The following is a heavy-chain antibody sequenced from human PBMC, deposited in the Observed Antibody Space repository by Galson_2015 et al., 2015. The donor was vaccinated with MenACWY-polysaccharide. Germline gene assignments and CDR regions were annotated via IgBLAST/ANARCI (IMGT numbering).Heavy chain of an antibody. CDR3: ARERWVRGVFFDQ. CDR1: GFTFSNFW. CDR2: IKQDGSEK. D-gene: IGHD3-10*01. V-gene: IGHV3-7*01. J-gene: IGHJ4*02. Sequence: SLRLSCAASGFTFSNFWMSWVRQAPGKELEWVASIKQDGSEKYLVDSVKGRFTISRDNAENSLFLQMNCLRAEDTAVYYCARERWVRGVFFDQWGQGTLVTDPS.